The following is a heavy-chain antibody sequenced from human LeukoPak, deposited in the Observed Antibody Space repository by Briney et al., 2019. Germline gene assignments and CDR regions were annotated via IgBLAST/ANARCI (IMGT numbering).Heavy chain of an antibody. J-gene: IGHJ5*02. CDR1: GFTFDDYG. Sequence: PGGSLRLSCAASGFTFDDYGMSWVRQAPGKGLEWVSGINWNGGSTGYADSVKGRFTVSRDNAKNTLYLQMNSLRDEDTAVYFCARDIPHRYYLFEPWGQGTLVTVSS. D-gene: IGHD3-22*01. CDR2: INWNGGST. CDR3: ARDIPHRYYLFEP. V-gene: IGHV3-20*04.